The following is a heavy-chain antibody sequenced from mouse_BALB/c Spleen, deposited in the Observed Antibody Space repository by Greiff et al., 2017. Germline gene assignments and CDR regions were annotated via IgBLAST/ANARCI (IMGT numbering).Heavy chain of an antibody. V-gene: IGHV14-3*02. Sequence: VQLQQSGAELVKPEASVKLSCTASGFNIKDTYMHWVKQRPEQGLEWIGRIDPANGNTKYDPKFQGKATITADTSSNTAYLQLSSLTSEDTAVYYCAFPYGNYAMDYWGQGTSVTVSS. CDR2: IDPANGNT. D-gene: IGHD2-1*01. J-gene: IGHJ4*01. CDR1: GFNIKDTY. CDR3: AFPYGNYAMDY.